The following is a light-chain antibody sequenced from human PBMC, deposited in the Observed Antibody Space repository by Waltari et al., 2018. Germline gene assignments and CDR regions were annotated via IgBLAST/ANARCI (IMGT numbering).Light chain of an antibody. V-gene: IGKV1-9*01. CDR3: QQLKSYPRT. Sequence: DIQLTQSPSFLSASVGDIVTIPCRARQGIITYLAWYQQKPGKAPKVLIYAASTLQSGVPSRFSGSGSGTEFTLTISSLQPEDFATYYCQQLKSYPRTFGQGTKLEIK. CDR2: AAS. J-gene: IGKJ2*02. CDR1: QGIITY.